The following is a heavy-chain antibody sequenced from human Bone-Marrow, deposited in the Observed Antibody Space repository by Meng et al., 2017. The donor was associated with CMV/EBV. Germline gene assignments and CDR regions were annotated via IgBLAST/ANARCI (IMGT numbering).Heavy chain of an antibody. CDR2: ISYDGSNK. Sequence: AGSLRLSCAASGFTFSSYAMHWVRQAPGKGLEWVAVISYDGSNKYYADSVKGRFTISRDNSKNTLYLQMNSLRAEDTAVYYCEGSRALTNWGQGTLVTVSS. CDR3: EGSRALTN. J-gene: IGHJ4*02. D-gene: IGHD3-9*01. CDR1: GFTFSSYA. V-gene: IGHV3-30*04.